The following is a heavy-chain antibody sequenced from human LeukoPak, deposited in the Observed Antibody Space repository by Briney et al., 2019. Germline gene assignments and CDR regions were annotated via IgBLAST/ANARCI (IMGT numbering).Heavy chain of an antibody. D-gene: IGHD3-22*01. CDR2: IYPGDSDT. Sequence: GESLKISCKGSGYSFTSYWIGWVRQMPGKGLEWMGIIYPGDSDTRYSLSFQGQVTISADKSISTAYLQWSSLKASDTAMYYCARSLNYYDSSGYPDYWGQGTLVTVSS. J-gene: IGHJ4*02. CDR1: GYSFTSYW. V-gene: IGHV5-51*01. CDR3: ARSLNYYDSSGYPDY.